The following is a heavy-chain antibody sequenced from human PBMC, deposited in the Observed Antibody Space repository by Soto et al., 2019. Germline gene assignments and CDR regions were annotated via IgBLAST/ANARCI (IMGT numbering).Heavy chain of an antibody. V-gene: IGHV4-30-4*01. CDR1: GDSISSGDYY. CDR2: IYYSGNT. CDR3: ARVPDV. Sequence: SETLSLTCTVSGDSISSGDYYWSWIRQPPGKGLEWIGCIYYSGNTYYNPSLKSRVTISVDRTKNQFSLKLNSVTAADTAVYYCARVPDVWGQGTTVTVSS. J-gene: IGHJ6*02.